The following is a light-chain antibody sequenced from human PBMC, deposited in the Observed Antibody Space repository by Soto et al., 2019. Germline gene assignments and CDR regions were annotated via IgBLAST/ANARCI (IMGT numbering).Light chain of an antibody. CDR2: GAS. V-gene: IGKV3-20*01. J-gene: IGKJ5*01. Sequence: PAERATLSSRASQSVSSNYLAWYQHRPGQPPKLLIFGASNRAPGIPDRFSGSGSGTDFTLTISRLEPEDFAVYYCQQYGSSPSTFGQGTRLEIK. CDR1: QSVSSNY. CDR3: QQYGSSPST.